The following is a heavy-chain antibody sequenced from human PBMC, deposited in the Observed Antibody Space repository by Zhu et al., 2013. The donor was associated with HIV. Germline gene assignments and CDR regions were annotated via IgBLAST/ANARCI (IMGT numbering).Heavy chain of an antibody. CDR1: GYTFSNYG. CDR3: ARDRGYSEWYFDL. D-gene: IGHD6-25*01. CDR2: INAYNGNT. Sequence: VQXVQSGAEVNEAWGPSVKVSCKASGYTFSNYGINWVRQAPGQGLEWMGWINAYNGNTNYAQKIQGRVTMTTDTSTSIAYMELRSLRSDDTAVYYCARDRGYSEWYFDLWGRGTLVTVSS. J-gene: IGHJ2*01. V-gene: IGHV1-18*01.